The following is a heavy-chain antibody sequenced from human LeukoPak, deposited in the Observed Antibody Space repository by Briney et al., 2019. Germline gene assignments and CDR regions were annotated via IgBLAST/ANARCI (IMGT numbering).Heavy chain of an antibody. J-gene: IGHJ6*02. CDR3: ARGYSSGWYPYYYGMDV. CDR1: GGTFSSYA. V-gene: IGHV1-69*13. CDR2: IIPIFGTA. D-gene: IGHD6-19*01. Sequence: EASVKVSCKASGGTFSSYAISWVRQAPGQVLEWMGGIIPIFGTANYAQKFQGRVTITADESTSPAYMELSSLRSEDTAVYYCARGYSSGWYPYYYGMDVWGQGTTVTVSS.